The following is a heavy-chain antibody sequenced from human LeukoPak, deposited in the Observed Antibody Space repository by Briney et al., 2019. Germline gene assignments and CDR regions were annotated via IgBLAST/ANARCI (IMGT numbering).Heavy chain of an antibody. CDR3: ARSPLTSSGWYRADY. V-gene: IGHV4-4*07. D-gene: IGHD6-19*01. J-gene: IGHJ4*02. Sequence: SETLSLTCTVSGGSISSYYWNWIRQPAGKGLEWIGRIYTRGSTSYNPSLESRVTMSLDTSNNQFSLKLNSVTAADTAVYFCARSPLTSSGWYRADYWGQGTLVTVSS. CDR2: IYTRGST. CDR1: GGSISSYY.